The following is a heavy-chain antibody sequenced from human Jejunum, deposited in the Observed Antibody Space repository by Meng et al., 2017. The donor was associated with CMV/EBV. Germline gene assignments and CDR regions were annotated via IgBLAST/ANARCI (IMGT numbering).Heavy chain of an antibody. Sequence: CAASGFTFSSYTMHWVRQAPGKGLEWVALISSDGFDRYFADSVKGRFTISRDNFKNILYLQMNRLRPEDTAVYYCARERGSARDFDSWGQGTLVTVSS. CDR1: GFTFSSYT. V-gene: IGHV3-30-3*01. D-gene: IGHD3-10*01. CDR2: ISSDGFDR. J-gene: IGHJ4*02. CDR3: ARERGSARDFDS.